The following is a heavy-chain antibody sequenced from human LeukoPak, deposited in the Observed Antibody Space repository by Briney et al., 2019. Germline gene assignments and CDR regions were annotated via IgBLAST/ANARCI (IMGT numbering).Heavy chain of an antibody. CDR3: AKDLGPLVNFDY. Sequence: GGSLRLSCAASGFTFSNHAMNWVRQAPGKGLEWVTTISGSGGSTYYADSVEGRFTISRDNSKKTLYLQMNSLRAEDTAVYYCAKDLGPLVNFDYWGQGTLVTVSS. CDR1: GFTFSNHA. J-gene: IGHJ4*02. D-gene: IGHD6-6*01. CDR2: ISGSGGST. V-gene: IGHV3-23*01.